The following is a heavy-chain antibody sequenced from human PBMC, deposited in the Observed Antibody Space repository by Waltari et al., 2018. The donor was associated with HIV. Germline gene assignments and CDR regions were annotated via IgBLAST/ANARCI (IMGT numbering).Heavy chain of an antibody. CDR3: AKADGGATVTGPYYFDY. CDR2: MNWNSGNI. CDR1: HSPLVVYL. D-gene: IGHD4-17*01. J-gene: IGHJ4*02. Sequence: QLPEYAVALVHPGRPLNPPFAASHSPLVVYLMHCVRQAPGKGMGGVSGMNWNSGNINYADSVKGRFTISRDNGKNSLYLQMSRLRAEDTALYYCAKADGGATVTGPYYFDYWGQGTLVTVSS. V-gene: IGHV3-9*01.